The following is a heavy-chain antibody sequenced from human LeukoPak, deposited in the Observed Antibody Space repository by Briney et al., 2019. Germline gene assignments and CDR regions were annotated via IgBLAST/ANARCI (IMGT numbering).Heavy chain of an antibody. Sequence: PLETLSLTCGVYGGSFSDYYWSWIRQPPGKGLEWIGEINHSGSTNYNPSLKSRVTISVDTSKNQFSLKLTSVTAADTAVYYCARGDTIAVDYWGQGTLVTVSS. CDR2: INHSGST. J-gene: IGHJ4*02. V-gene: IGHV4-34*01. D-gene: IGHD6-19*01. CDR3: ARGDTIAVDY. CDR1: GGSFSDYY.